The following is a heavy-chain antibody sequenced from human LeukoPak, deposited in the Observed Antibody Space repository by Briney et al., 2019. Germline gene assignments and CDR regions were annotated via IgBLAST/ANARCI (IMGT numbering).Heavy chain of an antibody. Sequence: GESLKISCKGSGYSVTSYWISWVRQMPGKGREWMGRINPSDSYTNYSPSFQGHVTISADKSISTAYLQWSSLKASDTAMYYCARLRGYDSDYWGQGTLVTVSS. V-gene: IGHV5-10-1*01. J-gene: IGHJ4*02. CDR1: GYSVTSYW. CDR3: ARLRGYDSDY. CDR2: INPSDSYT. D-gene: IGHD5-12*01.